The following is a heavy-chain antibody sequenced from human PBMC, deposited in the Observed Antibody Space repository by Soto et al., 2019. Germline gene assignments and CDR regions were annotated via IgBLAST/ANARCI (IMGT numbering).Heavy chain of an antibody. CDR3: ARRYGYYFDY. D-gene: IGHD3-9*01. V-gene: IGHV4-59*01. J-gene: IGHJ4*02. CDR2: ISSSGIP. CDR1: AGSITTDY. Sequence: SETLSLTCNVSAGSITTDYWSWIRQAPGRGLQWIGYISSSGIPVYTPSLKSRLSISVDPSKNHFSLALTSVTAADTATYYCARRYGYYFDYWGQGTLVTVS.